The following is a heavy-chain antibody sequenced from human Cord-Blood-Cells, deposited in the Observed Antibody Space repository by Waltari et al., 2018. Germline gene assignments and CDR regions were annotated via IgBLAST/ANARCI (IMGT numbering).Heavy chain of an antibody. J-gene: IGHJ4*02. V-gene: IGHV3-21*01. CDR3: ARDRRAAAFDY. Sequence: EVQLVESGGGLVKPGGSLRLSCAASGFTFRSYSMHWVRQAPGKGLEWVSSISSSSSYIYYADSVKGRFTISRDNAKNSLYLQMNSLRAEDTAVYYCARDRRAAAFDYWGQGTLVTVSS. CDR1: GFTFRSYS. CDR2: ISSSSSYI. D-gene: IGHD6-13*01.